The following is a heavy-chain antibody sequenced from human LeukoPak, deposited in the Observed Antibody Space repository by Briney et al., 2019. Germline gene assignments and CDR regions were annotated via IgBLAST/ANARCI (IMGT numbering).Heavy chain of an antibody. CDR3: ARAASSS. Sequence: PGGSLRLSCAASGFTFRSYAMHWVRQAPGKGLEWVAVISYDGSNKYYADSVKGRFTISRDNSKNTLYLQMNSLRAEDTAVYYCARAASSSWGQGTLVTVSS. CDR1: GFTFRSYA. D-gene: IGHD6-13*01. V-gene: IGHV3-30-3*01. CDR2: ISYDGSNK. J-gene: IGHJ4*02.